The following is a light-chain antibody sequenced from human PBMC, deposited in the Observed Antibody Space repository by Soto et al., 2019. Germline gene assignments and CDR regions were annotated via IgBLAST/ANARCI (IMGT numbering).Light chain of an antibody. V-gene: IGKV3-11*01. CDR2: DAS. CDR1: QSVSSY. J-gene: IGKJ1*01. Sequence: EIVLTQSPATLSLSPGERATLSCRASQSVSSYLAWYHQKPGQAPRLLIYDASNRATGIPARFSGSGSGTDFTRTISSLEPEDFGVYYCQQRSNWPATFGQGTKVEIK. CDR3: QQRSNWPAT.